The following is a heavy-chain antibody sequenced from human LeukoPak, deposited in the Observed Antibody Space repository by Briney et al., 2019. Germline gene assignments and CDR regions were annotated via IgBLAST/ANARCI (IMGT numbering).Heavy chain of an antibody. CDR1: GGTFSSYA. Sequence: GASVKVSCMASGGTFSSYAISWVRPAPGQGLEWMRRIIPILGIANYAQKFQGRVTITADKSTSTAYMELSSLRSEDTAVYYCARVPYGGNVGYFQHWGQGTLVTVSS. CDR3: ARVPYGGNVGYFQH. J-gene: IGHJ1*01. V-gene: IGHV1-69*04. D-gene: IGHD4-23*01. CDR2: IIPILGIA.